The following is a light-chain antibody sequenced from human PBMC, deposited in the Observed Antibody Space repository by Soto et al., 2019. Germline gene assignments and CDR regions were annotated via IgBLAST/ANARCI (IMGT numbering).Light chain of an antibody. J-gene: IGKJ1*01. V-gene: IGKV3-20*01. CDR1: QSINNNF. CDR2: RVS. Sequence: EVVLTQSPDTLSLSPGETATLSCRASQSINNNFLAWYQQRPGQAPRLLIFRVSTRASGIPDRFRGSGSGTDFTLTITRLEPEDFALYYCQQYTNVPRTFGKGTKVEIK. CDR3: QQYTNVPRT.